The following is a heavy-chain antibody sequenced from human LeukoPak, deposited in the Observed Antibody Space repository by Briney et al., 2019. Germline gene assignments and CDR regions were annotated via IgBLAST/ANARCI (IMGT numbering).Heavy chain of an antibody. CDR2: IDTSGST. CDR1: GGSISRGRYY. V-gene: IGHV4-61*02. CDR3: ARDSPLPSAMGYYYRDV. J-gene: IGHJ6*03. Sequence: SQTLSLTCTVSGGSISRGRYYWSWLRQPAGKGWEGSIRIDTSGSTNDNPALESRVTISVDTPKIQFSLKPSSVAAADTALYYCARDSPLPSAMGYYYRDVWGKGTTVTVSS. D-gene: IGHD2-2*01.